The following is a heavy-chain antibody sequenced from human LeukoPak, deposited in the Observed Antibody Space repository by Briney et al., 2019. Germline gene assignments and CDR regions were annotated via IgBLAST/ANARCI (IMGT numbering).Heavy chain of an antibody. D-gene: IGHD6-6*01. J-gene: IGHJ6*03. CDR3: ARAYPVRSPMDV. CDR2: IRSSSSYI. Sequence: GSLRLSCAASGFTFSSYSLNWVRPAPGEGVEWVSSIRSSSSYIYYADSVKGRFTISRDNAKNSLYLQMNSLRAEDAAVYYCARAYPVRSPMDVWGKGTTVTVSS. V-gene: IGHV3-21*01. CDR1: GFTFSSYS.